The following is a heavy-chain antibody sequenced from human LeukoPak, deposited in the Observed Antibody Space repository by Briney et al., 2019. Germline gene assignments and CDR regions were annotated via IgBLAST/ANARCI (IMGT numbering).Heavy chain of an antibody. D-gene: IGHD3-3*01. CDR2: ISGSGGST. Sequence: PGGSLRLSCAASGFTFSSYAMSWVRQAPGKGLEWVSAISGSGGSTYYADSVKGRFTISRDNSKNTLYLQMNSLRAEDTAVYYCAKDLPPTYYDFWSGYSDAFDIWGQGTMVTVSS. V-gene: IGHV3-23*01. J-gene: IGHJ3*02. CDR1: GFTFSSYA. CDR3: AKDLPPTYYDFWSGYSDAFDI.